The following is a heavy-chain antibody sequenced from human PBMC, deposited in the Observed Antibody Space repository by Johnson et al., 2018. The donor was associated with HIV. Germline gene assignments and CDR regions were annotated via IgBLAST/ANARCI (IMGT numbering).Heavy chain of an antibody. V-gene: IGHV3-53*05. CDR3: ARGHTWPKSGFDF. D-gene: IGHD3-3*01. CDR1: GFTVSTNY. J-gene: IGHJ3*01. Sequence: VQLVETGGGLIQPGGSLRLSCVASGFTVSTNYMTWVRQAPGKGLEWVSLISSGGNTYYAESMKGRLIISRDNSKNMLYLEMQSLTSEDTAGYYCARGHTWPKSGFDFWGQGTMVTVSS. CDR2: ISSGGNT.